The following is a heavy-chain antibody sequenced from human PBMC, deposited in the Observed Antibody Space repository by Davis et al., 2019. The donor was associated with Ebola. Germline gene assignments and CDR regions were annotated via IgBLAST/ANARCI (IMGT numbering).Heavy chain of an antibody. CDR3: ARGMAAAVDAFDI. CDR1: GGSISSSSYY. D-gene: IGHD6-13*01. V-gene: IGHV4-39*07. Sequence: PSETQSLTCTVSGGSISSSSYYWGWIRQPPGKGLEWIGSIYYSGSTYYNPSLKSRVTISVDTSKNQFSLKLSSVTAADTAVYYCARGMAAAVDAFDIWGQGTMVTVSS. CDR2: IYYSGST. J-gene: IGHJ3*02.